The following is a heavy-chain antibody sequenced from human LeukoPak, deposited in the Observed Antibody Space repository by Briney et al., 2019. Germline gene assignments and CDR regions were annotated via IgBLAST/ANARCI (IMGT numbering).Heavy chain of an antibody. V-gene: IGHV4-39*07. Sequence: SETLSLTCTVSGGSISSSSYYWGWIRQPPGKGLEWIGSIYYSGSTYYNPSLKSRVTISVDTSKNQFSLKLSSVTAADTAVYYCARAMSGYDAFDIWGQGRPVTVSS. CDR3: ARAMSGYDAFDI. D-gene: IGHD5-12*01. CDR2: IYYSGST. CDR1: GGSISSSSYY. J-gene: IGHJ3*02.